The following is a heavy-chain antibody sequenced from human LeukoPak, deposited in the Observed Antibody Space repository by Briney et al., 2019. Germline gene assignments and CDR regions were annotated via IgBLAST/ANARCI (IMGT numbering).Heavy chain of an antibody. V-gene: IGHV3-74*03. Sequence: GGSLRLSCAASGFSFSSYWMHWVRQAPGKGLVWVSRISSDGSSTTYADFVKGRFTISRDNAKNTLYLQMNSLRADDTAVYYCARDLVVTKAFWGQGTLVTVSS. CDR1: GFSFSSYW. J-gene: IGHJ4*02. D-gene: IGHD3-16*02. CDR3: ARDLVVTKAF. CDR2: ISSDGSST.